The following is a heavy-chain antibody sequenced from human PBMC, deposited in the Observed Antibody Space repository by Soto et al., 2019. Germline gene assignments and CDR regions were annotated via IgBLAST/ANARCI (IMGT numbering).Heavy chain of an antibody. CDR3: AKDLRRWERAAGDS. V-gene: IGHV3-30*18. J-gene: IGHJ4*02. Sequence: QVQLVESGGGVVQPRRSLRLSCAASGFTFSSYVMHWVRQAPGKGLEWVAVISYDGSNKYYADSVKGRFTVSRDNSKNTLYLQMNSLRTEDTAVYYCAKDLRRWERAAGDSWGQGTLVTVSS. D-gene: IGHD1-26*01. CDR1: GFTFSSYV. CDR2: ISYDGSNK.